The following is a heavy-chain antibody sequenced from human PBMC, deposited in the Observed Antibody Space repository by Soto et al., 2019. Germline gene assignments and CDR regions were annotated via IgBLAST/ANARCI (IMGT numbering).Heavy chain of an antibody. CDR3: ARGGYYGPKPWSPDYFDY. CDR1: GITLRSSW. J-gene: IGHJ4*02. V-gene: IGHV3-74*01. CDR2: INGDGSIT. D-gene: IGHD4-17*01. Sequence: LGGSLRLSCATSGITLRSSWMHWVRQAPGKGLTWLSVINGDGSITTYADSVKGRFTISRDNAKNTLYLQMNSLRAEDTAVYYCARGGYYGPKPWSPDYFDYWGQGTLVTVSS.